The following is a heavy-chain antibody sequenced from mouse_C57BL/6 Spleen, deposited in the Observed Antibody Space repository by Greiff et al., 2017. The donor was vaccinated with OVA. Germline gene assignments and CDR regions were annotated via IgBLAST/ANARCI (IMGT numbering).Heavy chain of an antibody. CDR3: ARDPYDYDGGSYAMDY. D-gene: IGHD2-4*01. CDR2: IYPNSGGT. V-gene: IGHV1-72*01. J-gene: IGHJ4*01. Sequence: QVQLQQPGAELVKPWASVKLSCKASGYTFTSYWMHWVKQRPGRGLEWIGRIYPNSGGTKYNEKFKSKATLTVDKPSSTAYMQLSSLTSEDSAVYYCARDPYDYDGGSYAMDYWGQGTSVTVSS. CDR1: GYTFTSYW.